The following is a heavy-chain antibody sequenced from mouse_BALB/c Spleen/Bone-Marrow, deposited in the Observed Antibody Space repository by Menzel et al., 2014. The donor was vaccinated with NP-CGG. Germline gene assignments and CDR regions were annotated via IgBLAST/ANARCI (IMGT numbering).Heavy chain of an antibody. D-gene: IGHD2-3*01. CDR2: IWGDGST. CDR3: AKPEDGYATDY. CDR1: GFSLTSNG. Sequence: QVQLKESGPGLVAPSQSLSITCTVSGFSLTSNGVSWVRQPPGKGLEWLGVIWGDGSTKYHSALISRLSISKDNSKSRVFLKLNSLHTDDTATYYCAKPEDGYATDYWGQGTSVTVSS. J-gene: IGHJ4*01. V-gene: IGHV2-3*01.